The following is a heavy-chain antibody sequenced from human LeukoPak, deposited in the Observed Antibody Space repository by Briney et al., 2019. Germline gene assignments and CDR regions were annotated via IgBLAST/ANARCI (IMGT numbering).Heavy chain of an antibody. CDR3: ARDIAARRAARLAFDI. Sequence: GASVKVSCKASGYTFTSYGISWVRQAPGQGLEWMGGIIPIFGTANYAQKFQGRVTITTDESTSTAYMELSSLRSEDTAVYYCARDIAARRAARLAFDIWGQGTMVTVSS. CDR2: IIPIFGTA. CDR1: GYTFTSYG. V-gene: IGHV1-69*05. D-gene: IGHD6-6*01. J-gene: IGHJ3*02.